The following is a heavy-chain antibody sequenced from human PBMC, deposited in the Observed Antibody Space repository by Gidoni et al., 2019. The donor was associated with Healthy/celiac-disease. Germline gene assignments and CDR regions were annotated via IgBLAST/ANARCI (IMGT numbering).Heavy chain of an antibody. D-gene: IGHD3-3*01. CDR2: GSRT. J-gene: IGHJ4*02. V-gene: IGHV3-35*01. Sequence: GSRTHYADSVKGRFIISRDNSRNTLYLQTNSLRAEDTAVYYCVREGLRFLEWWNDYWGQGTLVTVSS. CDR3: VREGLRFLEWWNDY.